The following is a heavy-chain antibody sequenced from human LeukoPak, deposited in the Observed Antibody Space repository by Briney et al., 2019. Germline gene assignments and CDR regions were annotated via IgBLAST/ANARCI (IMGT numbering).Heavy chain of an antibody. CDR1: GFTVSNNY. J-gene: IGHJ4*02. V-gene: IGHV3-53*01. Sequence: GGSLRLSCAASGFTVSNNYMGWVRQAPGKGLEWVSVIHSGGTTNYADSVQGRFTTSRDNSKTTVYLHMNSLRAEDTAVYYCARDSDSGYGPFASWGQGTLVTVSS. CDR3: ARDSDSGYGPFAS. CDR2: IHSGGTT. D-gene: IGHD5-12*01.